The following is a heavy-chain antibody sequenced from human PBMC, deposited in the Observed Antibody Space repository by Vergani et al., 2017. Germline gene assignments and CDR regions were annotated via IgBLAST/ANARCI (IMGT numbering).Heavy chain of an antibody. J-gene: IGHJ3*02. CDR2: IYDSRNN. D-gene: IGHD6-6*01. Sequence: QLQLQESGPRLVKPSETLSLTCSLSGMSISNNNYYWGWIRYPPGKGLEWIGSIYDSRNNNYSPSLKSRVSISVDTSKNQFSLNLTSVTAADTAVYYCARHLRQLARNDVFDIWGHGTLVTVSS. CDR1: GMSISNNNYY. CDR3: ARHLRQLARNDVFDI. V-gene: IGHV4-39*01.